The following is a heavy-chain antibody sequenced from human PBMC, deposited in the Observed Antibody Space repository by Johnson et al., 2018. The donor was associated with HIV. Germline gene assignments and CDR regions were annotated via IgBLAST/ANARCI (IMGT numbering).Heavy chain of an antibody. CDR3: ARDMCSGGSCYAFDI. CDR2: IYSGGST. V-gene: IGHV3-53*01. Sequence: EMHLVESGGGLIQPGGSLRLSCAASGFTVSSNYMSWVRQAPGTGLEWVSVIYSGGSTYYADSVKGRFTISRDNSKNTLYLQMNSLRAEDTAVYYCARDMCSGGSCYAFDIWGQGTMVTVSS. CDR1: GFTVSSNY. J-gene: IGHJ3*02. D-gene: IGHD2-15*01.